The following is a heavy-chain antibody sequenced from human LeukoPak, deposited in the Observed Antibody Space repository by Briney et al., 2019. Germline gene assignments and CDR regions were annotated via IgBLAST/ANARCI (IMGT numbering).Heavy chain of an antibody. D-gene: IGHD6-25*01. CDR1: GYTFTSYD. V-gene: IGHV1-8*01. Sequence: ASVKVSCTASGYTFTSYDINWVRQATGQGLEWMGWMNPNSGNTGYAQKFQGRVTMTRNTSISTAYMELSSLRSEDTAVYYCARGLSPQRLREKGPTVEQLQTRWHMDVWGKGTTVTISS. J-gene: IGHJ6*04. CDR2: MNPNSGNT. CDR3: ARGLSPQRLREKGPTVEQLQTRWHMDV.